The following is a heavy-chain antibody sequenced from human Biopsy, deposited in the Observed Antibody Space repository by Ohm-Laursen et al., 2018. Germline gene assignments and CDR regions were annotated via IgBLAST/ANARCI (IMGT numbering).Heavy chain of an antibody. CDR1: GFIFSSYA. V-gene: IGHV3-23*01. D-gene: IGHD2-2*02. Sequence: SLRLSCAASGFIFSSYAMSWVRQAPGKGLEWASGISDSGGSTYYADSVKGRVTISRDNSKNTLYLERNSLRAEDTAIYYCAKARSGSSNSCYNYWGQGTLVIVSS. CDR3: AKARSGSSNSCYNY. J-gene: IGHJ4*02. CDR2: ISDSGGST.